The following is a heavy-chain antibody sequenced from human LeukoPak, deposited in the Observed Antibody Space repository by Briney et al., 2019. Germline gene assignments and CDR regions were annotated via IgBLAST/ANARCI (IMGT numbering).Heavy chain of an antibody. Sequence: SETLSLTCTVSGGSISSYYWSWIRQPPGKGLEWIGYIYYSGSINYNPSLRSRVTISLDTSKTQFSLKLSSVTAADTAVYYCARGSSSFLFGYWGQGTLVTGSS. D-gene: IGHD6-13*01. CDR2: IYYSGSI. V-gene: IGHV4-59*01. CDR1: GGSISSYY. CDR3: ARGSSSFLFGY. J-gene: IGHJ4*02.